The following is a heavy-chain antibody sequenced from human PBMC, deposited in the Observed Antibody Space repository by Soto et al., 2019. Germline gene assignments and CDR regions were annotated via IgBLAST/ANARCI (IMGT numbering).Heavy chain of an antibody. V-gene: IGHV3-74*01. CDR3: ATGHSSDWYYTFAH. J-gene: IGHJ4*02. CDR2: INSDGSST. CDR1: GFTFRTYR. D-gene: IGHD6-19*01. Sequence: EVQLVESGGGLVQPGGSLRLSCAASGFTFRTYRMHWVRQAPGKGLVWVSRINSDGSSTNYADSVKGRFTISRDNAKNTLYLHMDSLRAEDTAVYYCATGHSSDWYYTFAHWGQGILVTVSS.